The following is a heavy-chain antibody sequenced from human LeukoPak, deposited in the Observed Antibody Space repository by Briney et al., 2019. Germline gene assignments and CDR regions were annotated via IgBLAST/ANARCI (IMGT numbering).Heavy chain of an antibody. Sequence: GGSLRLSCAASGFMFGTYAMHWVRQAPGKGLEWVALMSDDGNKRYYADSVEGRFTISRDSSKRTLYLQMNSLRPEDTAVYYCAREAGWNAYYLDYWGQGTLVTVSS. CDR1: GFMFGTYA. V-gene: IGHV3-30*01. CDR2: MSDDGNKR. D-gene: IGHD1-1*01. J-gene: IGHJ4*02. CDR3: AREAGWNAYYLDY.